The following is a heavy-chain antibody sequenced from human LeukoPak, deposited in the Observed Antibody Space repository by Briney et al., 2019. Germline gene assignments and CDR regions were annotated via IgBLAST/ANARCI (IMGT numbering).Heavy chain of an antibody. D-gene: IGHD2-15*01. CDR3: ARDIVGTYGMDV. J-gene: IGHJ6*02. V-gene: IGHV4-59*01. Sequence: PSETLSLTCTVSGGSINSNYWNWIRQPPGKGLEWIGHIYYTGSTNYSPSLNSRVTISLDTSKSQFSLEMRSVTAADTAVYYCARDIVGTYGMDVWGQGTSVTVSS. CDR2: IYYTGST. CDR1: GGSINSNY.